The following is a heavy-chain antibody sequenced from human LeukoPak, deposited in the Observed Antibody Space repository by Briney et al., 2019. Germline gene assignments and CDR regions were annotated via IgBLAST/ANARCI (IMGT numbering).Heavy chain of an antibody. J-gene: IGHJ4*02. CDR3: ARIRTAYCGTTKCREFDH. CDR2: ILYDGSIK. Sequence: GGSLRLSCAASGFTFSTYTMHWVRQAPGKGLEWVAVILYDGSIKQYAESVKGRFTISRDNSKNTLDLQMNSLGVEDTAVYHCARIRTAYCGTTKCREFDHWGPGTLVAVSS. V-gene: IGHV3-30*04. CDR1: GFTFSTYT. D-gene: IGHD2-21*01.